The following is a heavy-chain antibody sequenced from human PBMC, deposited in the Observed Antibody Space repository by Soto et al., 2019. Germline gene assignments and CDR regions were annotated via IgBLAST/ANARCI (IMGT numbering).Heavy chain of an antibody. CDR1: GYTFTSYG. Sequence: APVKVSCKASGYTFTSYGISWVRQAPGQGLEWMGWISAYNGNTNYAQKLQGRVTMTTDTSTSTAYMELRSLRSDDTAVYYCARSYSYGSYWYFDDWGQGTLVTVYS. V-gene: IGHV1-18*01. J-gene: IGHJ4*02. CDR2: ISAYNGNT. CDR3: ARSYSYGSYWYFDD. D-gene: IGHD5-18*01.